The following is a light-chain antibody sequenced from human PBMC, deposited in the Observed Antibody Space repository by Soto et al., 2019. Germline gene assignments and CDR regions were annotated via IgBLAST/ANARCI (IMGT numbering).Light chain of an antibody. Sequence: AIQMTQSPSSLSVSVGDRVTITCRASQGIRNDLGWYQQKPGNAPKLLIYAASTLQSGVPPRFSGSGSGTDFTLAISSLQPEDSATYYCLQDINYPWTFGQGTKVDIK. CDR3: LQDINYPWT. J-gene: IGKJ1*01. CDR1: QGIRND. CDR2: AAS. V-gene: IGKV1-6*01.